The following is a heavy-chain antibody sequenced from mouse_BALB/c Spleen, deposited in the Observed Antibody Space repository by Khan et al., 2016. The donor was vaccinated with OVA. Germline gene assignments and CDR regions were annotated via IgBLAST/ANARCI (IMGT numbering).Heavy chain of an antibody. CDR2: INSNGGST. CDR3: ARMARTIN. CDR1: GFTFSSYG. J-gene: IGHJ2*01. Sequence: EVQLLETGGGLVQPGGSLKLSCAASGFTFSSYGMPWVRQTPDKRLELVATINSNGGSTYYPDSVKGRFTITRDNAKNTLYLQMSSRKSEDTAMYYCARMARTINWGQGTTLTVSS. V-gene: IGHV5-6-3*01.